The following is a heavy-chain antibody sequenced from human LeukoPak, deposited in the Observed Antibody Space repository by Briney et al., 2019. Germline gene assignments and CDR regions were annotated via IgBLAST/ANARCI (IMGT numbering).Heavy chain of an antibody. CDR2: IYYSGST. CDR3: ARGKLLVTTPYYYYYMDV. J-gene: IGHJ6*03. Sequence: SETLSLTCTVSGGSISSYYWSWIRQPPGKGLEWIGYIYYSGSTNYNPSLKSRVTISVDTSKNQFSLELSSVTAADTAVYYCARGKLLVTTPYYYYYMDVWGKGTTVTISS. D-gene: IGHD4-11*01. CDR1: GGSISSYY. V-gene: IGHV4-59*01.